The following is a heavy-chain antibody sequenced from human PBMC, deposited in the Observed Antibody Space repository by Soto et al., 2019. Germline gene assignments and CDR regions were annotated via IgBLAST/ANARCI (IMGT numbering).Heavy chain of an antibody. V-gene: IGHV1-18*01. CDR2: VSGYTGNT. D-gene: IGHD3-10*01. CDR1: GYIFTNYD. J-gene: IGHJ6*02. CDR3: ARFGSAPYYYYGVDV. Sequence: QVQLVQSETEVKKPGASVKVSCKASGYIFTNYDITWMRQAPGQGLEWMGWVSGYTGNTKYAQKFQDRVTMTTDTSTRTVYMELRSLRSDDTAVYYCARFGSAPYYYYGVDVWGQGTTVFVSS.